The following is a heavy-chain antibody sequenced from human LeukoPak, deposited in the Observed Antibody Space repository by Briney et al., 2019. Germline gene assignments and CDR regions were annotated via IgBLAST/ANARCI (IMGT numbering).Heavy chain of an antibody. CDR2: IYTSGST. D-gene: IGHD4-23*01. CDR3: AREPTVVTKWYFDL. Sequence: SETLSLTCSVSGGSISGYYWSWIRQPAGKGLEWIGRIYTSGSTNYNPSLKSRVTISVGTSKNQFSLKLSSVTAADTAVYYCAREPTVVTKWYFDLWGRGTLVTVSS. V-gene: IGHV4-4*07. J-gene: IGHJ2*01. CDR1: GGSISGYY.